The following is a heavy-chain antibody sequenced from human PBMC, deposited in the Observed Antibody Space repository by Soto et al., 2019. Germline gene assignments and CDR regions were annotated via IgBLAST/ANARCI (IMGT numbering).Heavy chain of an antibody. D-gene: IGHD3-9*01. V-gene: IGHV3-30*18. CDR3: AKDWSDILTGLGVPNYYYYGMDV. CDR1: GFTFSSYG. CDR2: ISYDGSNK. Sequence: GGSLRLSCAASGFTFSSYGMHWVRQAPGKGLEWVVVISYDGSNKYYADSVKGRFTISRDNSKNTLYLQMNSLRAEDTAVYYCAKDWSDILTGLGVPNYYYYGMDVWGQGTTVTVSS. J-gene: IGHJ6*02.